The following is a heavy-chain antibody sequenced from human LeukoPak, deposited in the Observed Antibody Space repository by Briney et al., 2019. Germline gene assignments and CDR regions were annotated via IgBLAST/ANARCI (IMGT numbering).Heavy chain of an antibody. D-gene: IGHD2-15*01. V-gene: IGHV5-51*01. CDR2: IYPGDSDT. CDR3: ARHGGSGLRTWPFDY. CDR1: GYSFTIYW. J-gene: IGHJ4*02. Sequence: GESLKISCKGSGYSFTIYWIGWVRQMPGKGLEWMGIIYPGDSDTRYSPSFEGQVTISADKSSSTAYLQWSSLKASDTAMYYCARHGGSGLRTWPFDYWGQGTLVTVSS.